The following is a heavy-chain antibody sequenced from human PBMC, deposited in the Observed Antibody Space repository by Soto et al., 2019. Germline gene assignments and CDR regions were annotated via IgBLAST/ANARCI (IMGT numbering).Heavy chain of an antibody. V-gene: IGHV3-30-3*01. J-gene: IGHJ3*02. Sequence: PGGSLRLSCAASGFTFSSYWMSWVRQAPGKGLEWVAIITYDGSNKYYADSVKGRFTISRDNSKNTLYLQMNSLRAEDTAVYYCARDGYSSSWYGADIWGQGTMVTVSS. CDR3: ARDGYSSSWYGADI. D-gene: IGHD6-13*01. CDR1: GFTFSSYW. CDR2: ITYDGSNK.